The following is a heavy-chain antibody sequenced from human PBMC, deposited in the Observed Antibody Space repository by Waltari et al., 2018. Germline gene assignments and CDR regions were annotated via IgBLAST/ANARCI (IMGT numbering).Heavy chain of an antibody. V-gene: IGHV4-34*01. CDR3: ARGAWELGYYYYGMDV. D-gene: IGHD1-26*01. Sequence: QVQLQQWGAGLLKPSETLSLTCAVYGGSFSGYYWSWIRQPPGKGLEWIGEINHSGSTNYNPSLKSRVTISVDTSKNQFSLKLSSVTAADTAVYYCARGAWELGYYYYGMDVWGQGTTVTVSS. CDR2: INHSGST. CDR1: GGSFSGYY. J-gene: IGHJ6*02.